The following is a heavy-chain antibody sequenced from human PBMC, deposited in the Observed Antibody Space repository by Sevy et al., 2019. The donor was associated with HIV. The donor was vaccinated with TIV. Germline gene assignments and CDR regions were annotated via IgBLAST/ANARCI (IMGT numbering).Heavy chain of an antibody. D-gene: IGHD2-2*01. J-gene: IGHJ4*02. CDR3: AREGCSKPHDY. CDR1: GFTFSNYA. Sequence: GGSLRLSCAASGFTFSNYAMSWVRQAPGKGLEWVSTFSFGCGKINYADSVKGRFTISRDNSKNTLYLQMNSLRAEDTALYYCAREGCSKPHDYWGQGTLVPVSS. V-gene: IGHV3-23*01. CDR2: FSFGCGKI.